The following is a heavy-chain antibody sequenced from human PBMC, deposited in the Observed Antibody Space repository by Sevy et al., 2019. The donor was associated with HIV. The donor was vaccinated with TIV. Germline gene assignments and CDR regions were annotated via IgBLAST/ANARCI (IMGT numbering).Heavy chain of an antibody. J-gene: IGHJ6*02. D-gene: IGHD2-2*01. V-gene: IGHV1-69*13. CDR1: GGTFSKYA. CDR2: IIPIFGTA. Sequence: ASVKVSCKASGGTFSKYAITWVRQAPGQGLEWMGGIIPIFGTANYAQKFQGRVTITADDSTSTAYMELSSLRSEDTAVYYCARDRGFSTTSEYGMDVWGQGTTVTVSS. CDR3: ARDRGFSTTSEYGMDV.